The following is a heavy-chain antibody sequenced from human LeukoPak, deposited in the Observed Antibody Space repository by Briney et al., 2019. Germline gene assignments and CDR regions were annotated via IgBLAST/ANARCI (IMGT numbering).Heavy chain of an antibody. V-gene: IGHV6-1*01. D-gene: IGHD6-19*01. CDR2: TYYRSKWYN. Sequence: SQTPSLTCAIPGDSVSSNSAAWNWIRQSPSRGLVWLGRTYYRSKWYNDYAVSVKSRITINPDTSKNQFSLQLNSVAPEDTAVYYCARAPGQWLAYFDYWGQGTLVTVSS. J-gene: IGHJ4*02. CDR1: GDSVSSNSAA. CDR3: ARAPGQWLAYFDY.